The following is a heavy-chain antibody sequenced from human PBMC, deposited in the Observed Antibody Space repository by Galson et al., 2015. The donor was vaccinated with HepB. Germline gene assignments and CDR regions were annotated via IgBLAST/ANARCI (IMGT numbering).Heavy chain of an antibody. Sequence: SVKVSCKASGYTFTSDHMHWVRQAPGQVFEWMGIMNPGGGSPRYAQKFQGRITMTRDTSTSTDYMELSGLTSEDTAVYYCGRDYSGKWTFDYWGQGTLVTVSA. D-gene: IGHD5-12*01. J-gene: IGHJ4*02. CDR2: MNPGGGSP. CDR1: GYTFTSDH. CDR3: GRDYSGKWTFDY. V-gene: IGHV1-46*03.